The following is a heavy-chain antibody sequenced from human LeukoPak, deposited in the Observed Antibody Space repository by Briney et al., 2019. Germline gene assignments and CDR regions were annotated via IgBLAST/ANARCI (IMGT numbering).Heavy chain of an antibody. CDR1: GFTFSSSS. V-gene: IGHV3-48*01. CDR3: ARDLVAAAGTTFDY. D-gene: IGHD6-13*01. Sequence: PGGSLRLSCAASGFTFSSSSMNWVRQAPGKGLEWVSYISRSSSTIYYADSVKGRFTISRDNAKNSLYLQMNSLRAEDTAVYYCARDLVAAAGTTFDYWGQGTLVTVSS. J-gene: IGHJ4*02. CDR2: ISRSSSTI.